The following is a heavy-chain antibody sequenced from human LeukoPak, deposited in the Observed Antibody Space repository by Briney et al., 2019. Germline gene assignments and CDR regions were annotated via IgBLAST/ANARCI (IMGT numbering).Heavy chain of an antibody. D-gene: IGHD4-11*01. CDR3: ARHGRRTTVTIFVSTYNWFDP. Sequence: GESLKISCKGSGYSFTSYWIGWVRLMPGKGLEWMGIIYPGDSDTRYSPSFQGQVTISADKSISTAYLQWSSLKASDTAMYYCARHGRRTTVTIFVSTYNWFDPWGQGTLVTVSS. CDR1: GYSFTSYW. CDR2: IYPGDSDT. V-gene: IGHV5-51*01. J-gene: IGHJ5*02.